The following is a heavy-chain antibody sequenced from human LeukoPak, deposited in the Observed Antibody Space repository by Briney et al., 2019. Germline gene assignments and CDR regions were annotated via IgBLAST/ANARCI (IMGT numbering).Heavy chain of an antibody. CDR3: ARDREDV. J-gene: IGHJ6*02. Sequence: GGSLRLSCAASGFTFNNYAMNWVRQAPGKGLEWVAVISYDGSNKYYADSVKGRFTISRDNSKNTLYLQMNSLRAEDTAVYYCARDREDVWGQGTTVTVSS. CDR2: ISYDGSNK. D-gene: IGHD3-10*01. V-gene: IGHV3-30-3*01. CDR1: GFTFNNYA.